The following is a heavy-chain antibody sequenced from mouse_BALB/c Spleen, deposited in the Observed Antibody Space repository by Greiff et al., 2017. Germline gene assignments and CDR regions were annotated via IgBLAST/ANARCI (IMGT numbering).Heavy chain of an antibody. CDR3: ARPGNYRYFDV. CDR2: ISTYYGDA. CDR1: GYTFTDYA. V-gene: IGHV1S137*01. J-gene: IGHJ1*01. D-gene: IGHD2-1*01. Sequence: QVQLQQSGAELVRPGVSVKISCKGSGYTFTDYAMHWVKQSHAKSLEWIGVISTYYGDASYNQKFKGKATMTVDKSSSTAYMELARLTSEDSAIYYCARPGNYRYFDVWGAGTTVTVSS.